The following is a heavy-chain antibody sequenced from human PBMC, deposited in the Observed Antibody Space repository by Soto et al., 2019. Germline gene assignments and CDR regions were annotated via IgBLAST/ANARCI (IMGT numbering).Heavy chain of an antibody. CDR3: AKDASCYSCGA. CDR2: IRYGGST. V-gene: IGHV4-39*01. D-gene: IGHD2-15*01. CDR1: GGSISSSNFY. J-gene: IGHJ4*02. Sequence: QLQLQESGPGLVKPSETLSLTCAVSGGSISSSNFYWGWFRQSPGKGLVWIGSIRYGGSTYYSPSLESRVTISVDTSKNQFSLNVSSVTAADTAVYYRAKDASCYSCGAWGQGALVTVAS.